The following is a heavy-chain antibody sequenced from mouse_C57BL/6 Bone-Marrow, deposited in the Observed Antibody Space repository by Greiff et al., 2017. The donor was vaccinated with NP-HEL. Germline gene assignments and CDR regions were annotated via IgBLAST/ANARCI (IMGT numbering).Heavy chain of an antibody. CDR3: ARSTTVVAVDY. J-gene: IGHJ2*01. CDR1: GYTFTSYW. CDR2: IHPNSGST. V-gene: IGHV1-64*01. Sequence: VKLQQPGAELVKPGASVKLSCKASGYTFTSYWMHWVKQRPGQGLEWIGMIHPNSGSTNYNEKFKSKATLTVDKSSSTAYMQLSSLTSEDSAVYYCARSTTVVAVDYWGQGTTLTVSS. D-gene: IGHD1-1*01.